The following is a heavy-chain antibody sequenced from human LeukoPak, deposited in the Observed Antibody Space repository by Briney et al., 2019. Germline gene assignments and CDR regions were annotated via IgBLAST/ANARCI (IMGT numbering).Heavy chain of an antibody. CDR2: ITPGSSYI. Sequence: PGGSLTLSCTASGLTLNSSGMNRVRQAPGKGLEWVSSITPGSSYIYYADSMKGRFTVSRDNAKNSLYLHMNSLRAEDTAIYYCARGSDEFDIWGQGTMVTVSS. J-gene: IGHJ3*02. CDR1: GLTLNSSG. V-gene: IGHV3-21*01. CDR3: ARGSDEFDI.